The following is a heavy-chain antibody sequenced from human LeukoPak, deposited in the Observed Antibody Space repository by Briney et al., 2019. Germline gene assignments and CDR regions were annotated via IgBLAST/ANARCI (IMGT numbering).Heavy chain of an antibody. CDR1: GISVSENY. D-gene: IGHD3-16*01. J-gene: IGHJ4*02. Sequence: GGSLRLSCAASGISVSENYMCWGRQAPGKGLEWVCVVHRDGSIEYADSVKGRFTISRDIAENTLSLQMNSLRVEDTAVYYCARDSGSASWAYSWGQGTLVTVSS. V-gene: IGHV3-53*05. CDR2: VHRDGSI. CDR3: ARDSGSASWAYS.